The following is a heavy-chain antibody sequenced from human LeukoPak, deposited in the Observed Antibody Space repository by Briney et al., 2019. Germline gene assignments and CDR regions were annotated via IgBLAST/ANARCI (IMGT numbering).Heavy chain of an antibody. CDR2: IYYSGST. Sequence: KPSETLSLTCTVSGGSISGYYWSWIRQPPGKGLEWIGYIYYSGSTNYNPSLKSRVTISVDTSKNQFSLKLSSVAAADTAVYYCARVLPLLWFGELLPTGGFDYWGQGTLVTVSS. CDR1: GGSISGYY. CDR3: ARVLPLLWFGELLPTGGFDY. V-gene: IGHV4-59*01. J-gene: IGHJ4*02. D-gene: IGHD3-10*01.